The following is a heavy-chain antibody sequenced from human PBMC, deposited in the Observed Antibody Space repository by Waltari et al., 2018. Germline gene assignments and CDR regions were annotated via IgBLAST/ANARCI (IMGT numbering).Heavy chain of an antibody. V-gene: IGHV4-61*01. CDR2: FYSSGTT. Sequence: QVRLQESGPGLVKPSETLSLTCSVFGCSVNSETSYWTWIRQPPGKGLEWIGYFYSSGTTNSNPSLKSRLTMSVDWSKNQFSLELRSVTAADTAVYFCARAATTVTRRGTCDLWGRGTLVSVSS. CDR1: GCSVNSETSY. CDR3: ARAATTVTRRGTCDL. D-gene: IGHD4-17*01. J-gene: IGHJ2*01.